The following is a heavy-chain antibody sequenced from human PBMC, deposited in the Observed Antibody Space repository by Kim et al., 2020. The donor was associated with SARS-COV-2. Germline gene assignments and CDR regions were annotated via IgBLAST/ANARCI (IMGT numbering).Heavy chain of an antibody. J-gene: IGHJ4*02. V-gene: IGHV3-11*06. CDR3: AREGALYYYDSSGYYLDY. D-gene: IGHD3-22*01. Sequence: KGRLTISRDNAKNSLYLQMNSLRAEDTAVYYCAREGALYYYDSSGYYLDYWGQGTLVTVSS.